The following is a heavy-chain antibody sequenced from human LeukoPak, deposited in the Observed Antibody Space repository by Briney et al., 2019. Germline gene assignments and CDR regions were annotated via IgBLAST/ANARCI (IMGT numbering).Heavy chain of an antibody. CDR2: IYHSGST. CDR3: ARDFDNWNDGPLYYFDY. Sequence: SETLSLTCTVSGYSISSGYYWGWIRQPPGKGLEWIGSIYHSGSTYYNPSLKSRVTISVDTSKNQFSLKLSSVTAADAAVYYCARDFDNWNDGPLYYFDYWGQGTLVTVSS. J-gene: IGHJ4*02. D-gene: IGHD1-1*01. CDR1: GYSISSGYY. V-gene: IGHV4-38-2*02.